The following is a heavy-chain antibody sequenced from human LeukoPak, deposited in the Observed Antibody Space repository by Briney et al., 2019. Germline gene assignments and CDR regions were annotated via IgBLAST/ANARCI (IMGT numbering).Heavy chain of an antibody. J-gene: IGHJ6*04. Sequence: GGSLRLSCTASGFAFFNHWMHWVRQAPGKGLVWVSRIDYDGSTIDYADSVKGRFTISRDNSKNTLNLQMNSLRAEDTAVYHCAKGHGSGSWLVDVWGKGTTVTVSS. V-gene: IGHV3-74*01. CDR1: GFAFFNHW. CDR2: IDYDGSTI. D-gene: IGHD3-10*01. CDR3: AKGHGSGSWLVDV.